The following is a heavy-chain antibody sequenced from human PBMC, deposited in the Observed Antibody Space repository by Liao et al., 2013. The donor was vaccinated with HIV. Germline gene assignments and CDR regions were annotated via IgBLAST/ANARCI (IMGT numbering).Heavy chain of an antibody. J-gene: IGHJ6*03. Sequence: QVQLQESGPGLVKPSQTLSLTCTVSGDSISSGTYFWSWLRQPAGKGLEWIGRIHTSGRTTYNPSLQSRVTMSVDTSKNQFSLKLNSVTAADTAVYYCARDVLEWTGPNYSFYMDVWGKGTTVTVSS. V-gene: IGHV4-61*02. CDR3: ARDVLEWTGPNYSFYMDV. CDR2: IHTSGRT. D-gene: IGHD3/OR15-3a*01. CDR1: GDSISSGTYF.